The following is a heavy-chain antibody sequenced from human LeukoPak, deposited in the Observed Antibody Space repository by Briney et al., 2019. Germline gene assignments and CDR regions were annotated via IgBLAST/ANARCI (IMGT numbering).Heavy chain of an antibody. Sequence: SETLFLTCTVSGGSISSGGYYWSWIRQHPGKGLEWIGYIYYSGSTYYNPSLKTRVTISVDTSKNQFSLKLSSVTAADTAVYYCARAPTAHYYDSSGYYSPTYFDYWGQGTLVTVSS. CDR2: IYYSGST. CDR3: ARAPTAHYYDSSGYYSPTYFDY. D-gene: IGHD3-22*01. V-gene: IGHV4-31*03. CDR1: GGSISSGGYY. J-gene: IGHJ4*02.